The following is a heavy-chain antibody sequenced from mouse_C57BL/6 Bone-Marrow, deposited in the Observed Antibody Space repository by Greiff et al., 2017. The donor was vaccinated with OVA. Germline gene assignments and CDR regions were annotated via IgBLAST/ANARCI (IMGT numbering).Heavy chain of an antibody. J-gene: IGHJ3*01. D-gene: IGHD4-1*01. Sequence: QVQLKESGAELARPGASVKLSCKASGYTFTSYGISWVKQRTGQGLEWIGEIYPRSGNTYYNEKFKGKATLTADKSSSTAYMELRILTSEDSAVYFCARLGPFAYWGQGTLVTVSA. CDR3: ARLGPFAY. CDR1: GYTFTSYG. CDR2: IYPRSGNT. V-gene: IGHV1-81*01.